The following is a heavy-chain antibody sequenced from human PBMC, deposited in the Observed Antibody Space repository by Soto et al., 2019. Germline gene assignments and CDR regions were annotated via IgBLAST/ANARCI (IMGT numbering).Heavy chain of an antibody. J-gene: IGHJ6*02. Sequence: PSETLSLTCTLAGSPISSYYWSWIPQPPGKGLEWIGYIYYSGSTNYNPSLKSRVTISVDTSKNQFSLKLSSVTAADTAVYYCARFHDYGGKSYYYYGMDVWGQGPTFPVSS. CDR3: ARFHDYGGKSYYYYGMDV. V-gene: IGHV4-59*01. CDR2: IYYSGST. CDR1: GSPISSYY. D-gene: IGHD4-17*01.